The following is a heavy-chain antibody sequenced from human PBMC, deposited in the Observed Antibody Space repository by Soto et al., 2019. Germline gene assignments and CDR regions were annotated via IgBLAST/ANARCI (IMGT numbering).Heavy chain of an antibody. J-gene: IGHJ6*03. V-gene: IGHV4-39*01. CDR3: ARHEGGSTNYYYYYYYMDV. D-gene: IGHD1-26*01. Sequence: LETLSLTCTVSGGSISSSSYYWGWIRQPPGKGLEWIGSIYYSGSTYYNPSLKSRVTISVDTSKNQFSLKLSSVTAADTAVYYCARHEGGSTNYYYYYYYMDVWGKGTTVTVSS. CDR2: IYYSGST. CDR1: GGSISSSSYY.